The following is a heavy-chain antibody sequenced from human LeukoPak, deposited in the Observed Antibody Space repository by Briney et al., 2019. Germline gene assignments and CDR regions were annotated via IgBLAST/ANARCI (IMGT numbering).Heavy chain of an antibody. D-gene: IGHD1-26*01. CDR2: ISSSSSYI. CDR1: GFTFSSYS. V-gene: IGHV3-21*04. Sequence: GGSLRLSCAASGFTFSSYSMNWVHQAPGKGLEWVSSISSSSSYIYYADSVKGRFTISRDNAKNSLYLQMNSLRAEDTAVYYCARDNSGHRAGAFDIWGQGTIVTVSS. J-gene: IGHJ3*02. CDR3: ARDNSGHRAGAFDI.